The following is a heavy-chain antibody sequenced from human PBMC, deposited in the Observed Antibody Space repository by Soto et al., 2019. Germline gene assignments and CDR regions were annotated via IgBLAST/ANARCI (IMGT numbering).Heavy chain of an antibody. CDR3: VQTTGWPGFDF. V-gene: IGHV3-53*01. CDR2: IYDGGTT. CDR1: GFAVSSKY. D-gene: IGHD6-19*01. Sequence: EVQLVESGGGWIQPGGSLRLSCAASGFAVSSKYMTWVRQAPGKGLEWVSVIYDGGTTYYADSVKGRFTISRDTSKNTLYLQMNSLRAEDTAVYYCVQTTGWPGFDFWGQGTLVTVCS. J-gene: IGHJ4*02.